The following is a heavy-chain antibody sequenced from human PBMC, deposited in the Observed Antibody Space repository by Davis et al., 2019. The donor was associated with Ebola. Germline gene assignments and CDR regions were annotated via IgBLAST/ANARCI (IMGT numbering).Heavy chain of an antibody. Sequence: GESLKISCEASGFTFSSYAMNWVRQAPGKGPEWVSTISGNTNATYYADSVKGRFTISRDNSKNTLYLQMSSLRAEDTAIYYCAKHRYSGSRNFDSWGQGTLVTVSS. V-gene: IGHV3-23*01. D-gene: IGHD1-26*01. CDR1: GFTFSSYA. CDR3: AKHRYSGSRNFDS. CDR2: ISGNTNAT. J-gene: IGHJ4*02.